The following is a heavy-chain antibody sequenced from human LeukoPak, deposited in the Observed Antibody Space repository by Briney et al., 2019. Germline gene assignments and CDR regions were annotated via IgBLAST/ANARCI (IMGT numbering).Heavy chain of an antibody. CDR2: ISGSGGST. Sequence: GGSLRLSFAASVFTFSSYAMSWVRQAPGKGLEWVSAISGSGGSTYYADSVKGRFTISRDNSKNTLYLQMNSLRAEDTAVYYCAKSSYYDSSGYYGRTIFDYWGQGTLVTVSS. D-gene: IGHD3-22*01. J-gene: IGHJ4*02. V-gene: IGHV3-23*01. CDR3: AKSSYYDSSGYYGRTIFDY. CDR1: VFTFSSYA.